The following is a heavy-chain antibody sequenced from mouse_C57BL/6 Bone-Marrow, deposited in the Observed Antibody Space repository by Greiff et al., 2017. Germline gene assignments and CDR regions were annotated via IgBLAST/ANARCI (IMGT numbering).Heavy chain of an antibody. CDR2: IYPSDSDT. CDR3: ARSCAGDYPAWFAY. Sequence: QVQLQQPGAELVRPGSSVKLSCKASGYTFTSYWMDWVKQRPGQGLEWIGNIYPSDSDTHYNQKFKDKATLTVDKSSSTAYMQLSSLTSEDSAVYYCARSCAGDYPAWFAYWGQGTLVTVSA. D-gene: IGHD2-13*01. CDR1: GYTFTSYW. V-gene: IGHV1-61*01. J-gene: IGHJ3*01.